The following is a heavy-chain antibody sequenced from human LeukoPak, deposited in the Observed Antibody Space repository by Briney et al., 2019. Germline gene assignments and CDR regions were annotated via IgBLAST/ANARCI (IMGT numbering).Heavy chain of an antibody. CDR2: INPNSGGT. V-gene: IGHV1-2*02. CDR3: ARDGGDILTGYYYFDFDY. Sequence: GASVKVSCKASGYTFTGYYMHWVRQAPGQGLEWMGWINPNSGGTNYAQKFQGRVTMTRDTSISTAYMELSRLRSDDTAVYYCARDGGDILTGYYYFDFDYWGQGTLVTVSS. D-gene: IGHD3-9*01. CDR1: GYTFTGYY. J-gene: IGHJ4*02.